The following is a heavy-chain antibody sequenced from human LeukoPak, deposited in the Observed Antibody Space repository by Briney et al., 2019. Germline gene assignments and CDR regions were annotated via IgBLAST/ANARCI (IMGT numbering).Heavy chain of an antibody. CDR3: ARGRARVAGLYYFDY. D-gene: IGHD6-19*01. J-gene: IGHJ4*02. V-gene: IGHV1-2*02. Sequence: ASVKVSCKASGYTFTVYYMHWVRQAPGQGLEWMGWINPNSGGTNYAQKFQGRVTMTWDTSISTAYMELSRLRSDDTAVYYCARGRARVAGLYYFDYWGQGTPVTVSS. CDR1: GYTFTVYY. CDR2: INPNSGGT.